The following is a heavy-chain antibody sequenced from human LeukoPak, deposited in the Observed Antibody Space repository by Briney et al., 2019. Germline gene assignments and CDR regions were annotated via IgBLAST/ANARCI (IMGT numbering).Heavy chain of an antibody. V-gene: IGHV4-34*01. Sequence: PSETLSLTCAVYGGSFSGYYWGWIRQPPGKGLEWIGEINHSGSTNYNPSLKSRVTISVDTSKDQFSLKLSSVTAADTAVYYCASTMYYYDSSGYYEWGQGTLVTVSS. CDR3: ASTMYYYDSSGYYE. D-gene: IGHD3-22*01. CDR1: GGSFSGYY. CDR2: INHSGST. J-gene: IGHJ4*02.